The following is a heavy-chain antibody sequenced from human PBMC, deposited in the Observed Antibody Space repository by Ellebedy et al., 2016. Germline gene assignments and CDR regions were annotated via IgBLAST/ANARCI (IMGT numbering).Heavy chain of an antibody. CDR1: GFIVNTYA. Sequence: GESLKISCAASGFIVNTYAMNWVRQAPGKGLEWVSTVSGTDDSTTYADSVKGRFTISRGTSSNTLFLQMNTLRAEDTAVYHCAVDGTDVWGEGTSVTVSS. J-gene: IGHJ6*04. CDR3: AVDGTDV. CDR2: VSGTDDST. D-gene: IGHD1-26*01. V-gene: IGHV3-23*01.